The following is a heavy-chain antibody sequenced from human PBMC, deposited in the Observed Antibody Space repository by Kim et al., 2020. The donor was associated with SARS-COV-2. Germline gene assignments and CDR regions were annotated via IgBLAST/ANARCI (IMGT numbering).Heavy chain of an antibody. CDR3: ARGGERLRWGADY. J-gene: IGHJ4*02. V-gene: IGHV5-51*01. D-gene: IGHD5-12*01. Sequence: YSPSFQGQVTISADKSISTAYLQGSSLKASDTAMYYCARGGERLRWGADYWGQGTLVTVSS.